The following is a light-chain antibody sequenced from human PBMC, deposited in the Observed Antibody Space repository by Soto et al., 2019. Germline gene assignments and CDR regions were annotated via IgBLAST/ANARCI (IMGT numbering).Light chain of an antibody. CDR3: QQYGRSLT. CDR1: QSVSSSY. Sequence: EIVLTQSPATLSLSPGERATLSCRASQSVSSSYLAWYQQKPGQAPRLLIYGASSRATGIPDRFSGSGSGTDFTLTISRLEPEDFAVYYCQQYGRSLTFGGGTKVEIK. J-gene: IGKJ4*01. V-gene: IGKV3-20*01. CDR2: GAS.